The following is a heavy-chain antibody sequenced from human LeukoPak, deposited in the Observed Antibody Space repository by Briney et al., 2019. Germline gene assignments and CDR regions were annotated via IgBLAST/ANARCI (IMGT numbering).Heavy chain of an antibody. V-gene: IGHV3-23*01. CDR3: AKDKGDYDFWSGYFHY. D-gene: IGHD3-3*01. Sequence: QPGGSLRLSCAASGFTFSSYAMSWVRQAPGKGLEWVSAISGSGGSTYYADSVKGRFTISRDNSKNTLYLQMNSLRAEDTAVYYCAKDKGDYDFWSGYFHYWGQGTLVTVSS. CDR1: GFTFSSYA. CDR2: ISGSGGST. J-gene: IGHJ4*02.